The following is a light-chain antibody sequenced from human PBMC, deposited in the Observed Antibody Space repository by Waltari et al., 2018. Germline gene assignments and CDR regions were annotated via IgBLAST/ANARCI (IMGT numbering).Light chain of an antibody. CDR2: AAS. CDR3: QQYGSSPVT. V-gene: IGKV3-20*01. J-gene: IGKJ5*01. CDR1: QSLSSYF. Sequence: EIVLTQSPDTLSLSPGEGATLSCRASQSLSSYFLAWYQHKPGQGPRLLIYAASSRATGIPGRFSGGKSGTDFILTISRLEPEDFAVYYCQQYGSSPVTFGQGTRLEIK.